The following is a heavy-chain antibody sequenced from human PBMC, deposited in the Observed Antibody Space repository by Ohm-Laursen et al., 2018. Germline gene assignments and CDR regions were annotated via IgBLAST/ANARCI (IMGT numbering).Heavy chain of an antibody. Sequence: SLRLSCAASGFIVNSNHMSWVRQAPGKGLEWVSVINTEDQTFYLNSVKGRFSISRDNSKNTVYLQMNSLRVEDTAVYYCARGIVRGVTGPDYWGQGTLVTVSP. D-gene: IGHD1-14*01. V-gene: IGHV3-66*01. CDR1: GFIVNSNH. CDR3: ARGIVRGVTGPDY. J-gene: IGHJ4*02. CDR2: INTEDQT.